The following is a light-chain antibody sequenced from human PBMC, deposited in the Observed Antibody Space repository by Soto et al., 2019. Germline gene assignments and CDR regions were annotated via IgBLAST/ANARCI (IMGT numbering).Light chain of an antibody. Sequence: QLVLTQSPSASASLGASVKLTCTLSSGHSNYAIAWHQQQSEKGPRYLMKLNSDGSHSKGDGIPDRFSGSSSGAERYLTIPSLQSEDDADYYWQTLGSGIVVFGGGTKLTVL. CDR1: SGHSNYA. CDR2: LNSDGSH. CDR3: QTLGSGIVV. V-gene: IGLV4-69*01. J-gene: IGLJ2*01.